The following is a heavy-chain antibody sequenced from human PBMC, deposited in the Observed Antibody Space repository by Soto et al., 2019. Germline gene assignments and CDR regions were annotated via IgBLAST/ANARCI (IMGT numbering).Heavy chain of an antibody. CDR3: ARARKIAAAGPDDFDI. CDR1: GYTFTSYY. CDR2: INPSGGST. J-gene: IGHJ3*02. V-gene: IGHV1-46*01. Sequence: ASVKVSCKASGYTFTSYYMHWVRQTPGQGLEWMGIINPSGGSTSYAQKFQGRVTMTRDTSTSTVYMELSSLRSEDTAVYYCARARKIAAAGPDDFDIWGQGTMVTVSS. D-gene: IGHD6-13*01.